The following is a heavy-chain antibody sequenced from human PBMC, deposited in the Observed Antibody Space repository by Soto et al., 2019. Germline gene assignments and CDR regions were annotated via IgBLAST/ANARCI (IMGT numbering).Heavy chain of an antibody. CDR1: GYTFTNYG. CDR3: ARGYYYDNSGYYPLAY. D-gene: IGHD3-22*01. CDR2: ISAYNGNT. V-gene: IGHV1-18*01. Sequence: ASVKVSCKASGYTFTNYGISWVRQAPGQGLEWMGWISAYNGNTNYAQKLQGRVTMTTDTSTSTGYMELRSLRSYDTAVYYCARGYYYDNSGYYPLAYWGQGTLVTVSS. J-gene: IGHJ4*02.